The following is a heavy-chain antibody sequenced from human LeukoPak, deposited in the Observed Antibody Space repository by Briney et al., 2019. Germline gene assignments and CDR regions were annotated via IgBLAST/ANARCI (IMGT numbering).Heavy chain of an antibody. J-gene: IGHJ4*02. CDR1: GGSISSSSYY. CDR2: IYYSGST. V-gene: IGHV4-39*07. CDR3: ARGRPIVEVPKGRLDY. D-gene: IGHD2-15*01. Sequence: PSETLSLTCTVSGGSISSSSYYWGWIRQPPGKGLEWIGSIYYSGSTNYNPSLKSRVTISVDTSKNQFSLKLSSVTAADTAVYYCARGRPIVEVPKGRLDYWGQGTLVTVSS.